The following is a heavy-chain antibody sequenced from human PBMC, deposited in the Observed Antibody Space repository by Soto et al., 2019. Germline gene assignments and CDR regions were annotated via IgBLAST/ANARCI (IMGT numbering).Heavy chain of an antibody. D-gene: IGHD3-3*01. J-gene: IGHJ5*02. CDR1: GGSISSGGYS. CDR3: ARSPADDLRDNWFDP. Sequence: SETLSLTCAVSGGSISSGGYSWSWIRQPPGKGLEWIGYIYHSGSTYYNPSLKSRVTISVDRSKNQFSLKLSSVTAADTAVYYCARSPADDLRDNWFDPWGQGTLVTVSS. V-gene: IGHV4-30-2*01. CDR2: IYHSGST.